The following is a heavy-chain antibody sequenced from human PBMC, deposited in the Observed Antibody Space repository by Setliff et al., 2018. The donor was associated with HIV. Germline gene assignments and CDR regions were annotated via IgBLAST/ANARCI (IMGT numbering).Heavy chain of an antibody. CDR1: GGSMSSYY. Sequence: TSETLSLTCTVSGGSMSSYYWGWIRQPPGKGLEWIGSIYHSGSTYYNPSLKSRVTISVDTSKNQFSLKLSSVTAADTAVYYCARLLNYYGNWFDPWGQGTLVTVSS. CDR2: IYHSGST. J-gene: IGHJ5*02. V-gene: IGHV4-38-2*02. D-gene: IGHD3-10*01. CDR3: ARLLNYYGNWFDP.